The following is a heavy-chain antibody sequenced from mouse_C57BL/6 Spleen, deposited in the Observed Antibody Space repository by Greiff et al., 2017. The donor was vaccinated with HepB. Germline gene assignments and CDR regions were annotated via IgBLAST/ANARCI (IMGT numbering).Heavy chain of an antibody. Sequence: VKLVESGPGLVQPSQSLSITCTVSGFSLTSYGVHWVRQSPGKGLEWLGVIWSGGSTDYNAAFISRLSISKDNSKSQVFFKMNSLQADDTAIYYCARGDSNYGAWFAYWGQGTLVTVSA. V-gene: IGHV2-2*01. CDR3: ARGDSNYGAWFAY. D-gene: IGHD2-5*01. J-gene: IGHJ3*01. CDR2: IWSGGST. CDR1: GFSLTSYG.